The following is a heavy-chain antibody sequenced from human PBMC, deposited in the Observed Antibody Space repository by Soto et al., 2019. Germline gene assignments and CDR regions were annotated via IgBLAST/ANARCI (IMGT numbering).Heavy chain of an antibody. CDR1: GGSFSGYY. Sequence: QVQLQQWGAGLLKPSETLSLTCAVYGGSFSGYYWSWIRQPPGKGLEWIGEINHSGSTNYNPSLNSRVTISVDTSKNQCSLKLSSVTAADTAVYYCARVVKSHVATILGRYYYYYGMDVWGQGTTVTVSS. D-gene: IGHD5-12*01. CDR3: ARVVKSHVATILGRYYYYYGMDV. J-gene: IGHJ6*02. CDR2: INHSGST. V-gene: IGHV4-34*01.